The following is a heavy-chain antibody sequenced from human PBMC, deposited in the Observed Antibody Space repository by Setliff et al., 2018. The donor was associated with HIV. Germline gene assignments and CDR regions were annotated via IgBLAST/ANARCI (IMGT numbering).Heavy chain of an antibody. D-gene: IGHD3-22*01. CDR3: ARAFDSSAPWIDL. CDR1: GGSINGSNW. Sequence: PSETLSLTCAVSGGSINGSNWWSLVRQPPGKGLGGIGDIYHSGSSNYNPSLKTLVTISVDKSKNQFSLKLTSVTAADTAVYYCARAFDSSAPWIDLWAQGTLVTVPQ. J-gene: IGHJ5*02. V-gene: IGHV4-4*02. CDR2: IYHSGSS.